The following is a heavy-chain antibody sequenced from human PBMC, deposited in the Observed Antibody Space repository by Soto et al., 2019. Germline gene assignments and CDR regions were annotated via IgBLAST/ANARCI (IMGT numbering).Heavy chain of an antibody. D-gene: IGHD3-10*01. J-gene: IGHJ1*01. V-gene: IGHV3-66*01. CDR3: ARDGITMVRGVILAEYFQY. Sequence: EVQLVESGGGLVQPGGSLGLSCAASGFTVSSNYMSWVRQAPGKGLEWVSVIYSGGTTYYTDSVKGRFTISRDNSKKXLXPQMNSVRAEDTAVYYCARDGITMVRGVILAEYFQYWGQGTLVTVSS. CDR2: IYSGGTT. CDR1: GFTVSSNY.